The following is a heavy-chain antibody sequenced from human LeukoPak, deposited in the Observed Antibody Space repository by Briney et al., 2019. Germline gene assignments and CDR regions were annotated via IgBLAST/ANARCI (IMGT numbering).Heavy chain of an antibody. D-gene: IGHD3-16*02. CDR3: ARARGDYVWGSYRTAEYFQH. CDR1: GSTFSSYS. V-gene: IGHV3-21*01. J-gene: IGHJ1*01. CDR2: ISSSSSYI. Sequence: GGSLRLSCAASGSTFSSYSMNWVRQAPGKGLEWVSSISSSSSYIYYADSVKGRFTISRDNAKNSLYLQMNSLRAEDTAVYYCARARGDYVWGSYRTAEYFQHWGQGTLVTVSS.